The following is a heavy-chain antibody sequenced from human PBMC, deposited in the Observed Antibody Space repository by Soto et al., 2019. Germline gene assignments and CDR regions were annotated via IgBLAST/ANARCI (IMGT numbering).Heavy chain of an antibody. D-gene: IGHD2-15*01. J-gene: IGHJ4*02. CDR3: ATMGTPATGLYYFDY. CDR2: MSYSGSA. V-gene: IGHV4-30-4*01. CDR1: GDSISSSNNS. Sequence: SETLSLTCTVSGDSISSSNNSWGWIRLPPVDGVKWSGVMSYSGSAYYNPSLKSQDTISVDTSKNQFSLNLSFVTAADTAVYYCATMGTPATGLYYFDYWGQGTLVTVSS.